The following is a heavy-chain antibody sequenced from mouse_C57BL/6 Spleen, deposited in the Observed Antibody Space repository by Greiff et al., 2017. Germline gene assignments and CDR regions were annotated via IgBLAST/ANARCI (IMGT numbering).Heavy chain of an antibody. D-gene: IGHD1-1*01. Sequence: EVLLVESGGGLVKPGGSLKLSCAASGFTFSSYAMSWVRQTPEKKLEWVATISDGGSYTYYPDNVKGRFTISRDNAKNNLYLQMSHLKSEDTAMYYCARDYGGSSYGYFDVWGTGTTVTVSS. CDR2: ISDGGSYT. V-gene: IGHV5-4*01. J-gene: IGHJ1*03. CDR3: ARDYGGSSYGYFDV. CDR1: GFTFSSYA.